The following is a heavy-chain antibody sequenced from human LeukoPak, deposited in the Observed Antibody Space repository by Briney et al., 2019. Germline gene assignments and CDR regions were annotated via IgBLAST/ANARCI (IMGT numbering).Heavy chain of an antibody. V-gene: IGHV4-39*01. CDR2: VYYTGST. CDR1: GASVTSGGFS. Sequence: SETLSLTCTVSGASVTSGGFSWGWLRQSPGKGLQWIATVYYTGSTYYNPSLKSRVTISIDTSKNQFSLNLRSLIAADTAVYYCARHSGSGSLSRPFDPWGRGTLVTVSS. D-gene: IGHD3-10*01. J-gene: IGHJ5*02. CDR3: ARHSGSGSLSRPFDP.